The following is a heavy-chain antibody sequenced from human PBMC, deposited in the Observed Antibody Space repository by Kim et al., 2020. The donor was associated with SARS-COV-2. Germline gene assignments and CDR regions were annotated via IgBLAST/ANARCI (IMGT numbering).Heavy chain of an antibody. V-gene: IGHV3-21*01. CDR3: ARAEDTMARGVMESPYYYYYGMDV. CDR1: GFTFSSYS. J-gene: IGHJ6*02. D-gene: IGHD3-10*01. CDR2: ISSSSSYI. Sequence: GGSLRLSCAASGFTFSSYSMNWVRQAPGKGLEWVSSISSSSSYIYYADSVKGRFTISRDNAKNSLYLQMNSLRAEDTAVYYCARAEDTMARGVMESPYYYYYGMDVWGQGTTVTVSS.